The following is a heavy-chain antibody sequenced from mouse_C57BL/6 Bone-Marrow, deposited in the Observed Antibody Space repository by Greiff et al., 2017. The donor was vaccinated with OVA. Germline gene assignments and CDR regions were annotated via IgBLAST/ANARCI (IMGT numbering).Heavy chain of an antibody. D-gene: IGHD2-3*01. CDR2: ISNLAYSI. CDR3: ARHGYYPFAY. Sequence: EVQVVESGGGLVQPGGSLKLSCAASGFTFSDYGMAWVRQAPRKGPEWVAFISNLAYSIYYADTVTGRFTIPRENAKNTLYLEMSSLRSEDTAMYYCARHGYYPFAYWGQGTLVTVSA. CDR1: GFTFSDYG. J-gene: IGHJ3*01. V-gene: IGHV5-15*01.